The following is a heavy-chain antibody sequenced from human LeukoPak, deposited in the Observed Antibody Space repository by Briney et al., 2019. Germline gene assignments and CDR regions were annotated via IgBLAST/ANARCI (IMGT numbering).Heavy chain of an antibody. J-gene: IGHJ4*02. Sequence: ASVKVSCKASGYTFTGYYMHWVRQAPGQGLEWMGWINPNSGGTNYAQKFQGRVTMTRDTSIGTAYMELSRLRSDDTAVYYCARELRGGSYFDYWGQGTLVTVSS. V-gene: IGHV1-2*02. D-gene: IGHD1-26*01. CDR1: GYTFTGYY. CDR2: INPNSGGT. CDR3: ARELRGGSYFDY.